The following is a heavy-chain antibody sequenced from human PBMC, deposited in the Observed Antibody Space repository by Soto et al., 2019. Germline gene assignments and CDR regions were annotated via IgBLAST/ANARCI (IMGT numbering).Heavy chain of an antibody. V-gene: IGHV1-18*01. CDR3: AREGQAVYYYYGMDV. CDR2: ISGYNGNT. CDR1: GYTFTNYG. Sequence: QVQVVQSGDEVKKPGASVKVSCKASGYTFTNYGFSWVRQAPGQGLEWMGWISGYNGNTKYAEKLQGRVTMTTDTSXXTAHMELRSLRSDDTAVYYCAREGQAVYYYYGMDVWGQGTAVTVSS. J-gene: IGHJ6*02.